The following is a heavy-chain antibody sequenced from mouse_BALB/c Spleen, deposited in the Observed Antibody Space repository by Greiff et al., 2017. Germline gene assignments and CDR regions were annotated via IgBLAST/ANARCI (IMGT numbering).Heavy chain of an antibody. Sequence: EVKLVESGGGLVQPGGSLKLSCAASGFTFSSYTMSWVRQTPEKRLEWVAYISNGGGSTYYPDTVKGRFTISRDNAKNTLYLQMSSLKSEDTAMYYCARGLGGSPWFAYWGQGTLVTVSA. V-gene: IGHV5-12-2*01. CDR1: GFTFSSYT. CDR3: ARGLGGSPWFAY. D-gene: IGHD1-1*01. CDR2: ISNGGGST. J-gene: IGHJ3*01.